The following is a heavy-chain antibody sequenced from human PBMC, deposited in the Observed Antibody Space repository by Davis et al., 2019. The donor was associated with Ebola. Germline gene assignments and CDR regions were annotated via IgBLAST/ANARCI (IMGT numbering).Heavy chain of an antibody. CDR2: IWPGDSDT. J-gene: IGHJ6*02. CDR3: ARLIVVVPDVILDYGMDV. CDR1: GYSFTSHW. Sequence: GESLKISCKGSGYSFTSHWIGWVRQTAGKGLEWVGIIWPGDSDTRYSPSFQGQVTISADKSISTAYLQWSSLKASDTAMYYCARLIVVVPDVILDYGMDVWGQGTTVTVSS. D-gene: IGHD2-2*01. V-gene: IGHV5-51*01.